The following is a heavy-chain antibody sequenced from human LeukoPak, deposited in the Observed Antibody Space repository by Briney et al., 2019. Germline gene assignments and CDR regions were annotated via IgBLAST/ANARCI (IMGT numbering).Heavy chain of an antibody. CDR2: IKQDGSEK. Sequence: YPGGSLRLSCAASGFTVSSNYMSWVRRAPGKGLEWVANIKQDGSEKNYVDSVKGRFTISRDNAKNSLYLQMNNLRVEDTAMYYCAGGTGFIIKDWGQGTLVTVSS. V-gene: IGHV3-7*03. D-gene: IGHD3-9*01. CDR1: GFTVSSNY. CDR3: AGGTGFIIKD. J-gene: IGHJ4*02.